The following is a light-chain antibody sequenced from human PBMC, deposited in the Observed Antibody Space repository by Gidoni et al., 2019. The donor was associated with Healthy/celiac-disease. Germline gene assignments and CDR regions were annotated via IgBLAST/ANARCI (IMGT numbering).Light chain of an antibody. CDR3: QQRSNWPWT. V-gene: IGKV3-11*01. CDR2: DAS. CDR1: QSVSNY. Sequence: EIVSTQSPATLSLSPGERVTLSCRASQSVSNYLAWYQQKPGQAPRLLMYDASNRATGIPARFSGSGSGTDFTLTISSLEPEDFAVYYCQQRSNWPWTFGQGTKVEIK. J-gene: IGKJ1*01.